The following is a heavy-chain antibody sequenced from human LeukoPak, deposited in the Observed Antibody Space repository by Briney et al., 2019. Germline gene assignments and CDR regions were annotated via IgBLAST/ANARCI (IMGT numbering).Heavy chain of an antibody. J-gene: IGHJ4*02. CDR2: IYSSGST. CDR1: GGSISSYY. V-gene: IGHV4-59*08. CDR3: ARHRSGWSNFDS. Sequence: TSETLSLTCTVSGGSISSYYWSWIRQPPGKGLEWIGYIYSSGSTNYNPSLESRVVISVDTSKNQFSLKLRSVTAADTAVYFCARHRSGWSNFDSWGQGTLVTVSS. D-gene: IGHD6-19*01.